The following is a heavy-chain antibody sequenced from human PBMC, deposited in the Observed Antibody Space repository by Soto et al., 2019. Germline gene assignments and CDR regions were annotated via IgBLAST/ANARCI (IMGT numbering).Heavy chain of an antibody. J-gene: IGHJ4*02. CDR3: ARKQQPFDY. V-gene: IGHV4-34*01. Sequence: PSETLSLTCAVYGGSFSGYYWSWIRQPPGKGLEWIGEINHSGSTNYNPSLKSRVTISVDTSKNQFSLKLSSVTAADTAVYYCARKQQPFDYWGQGTLVTVSS. D-gene: IGHD6-13*01. CDR1: GGSFSGYY. CDR2: INHSGST.